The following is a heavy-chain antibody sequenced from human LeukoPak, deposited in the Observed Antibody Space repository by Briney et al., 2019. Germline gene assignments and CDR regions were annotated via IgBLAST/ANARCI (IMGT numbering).Heavy chain of an antibody. V-gene: IGHV6-1*01. J-gene: IGHJ4*02. Sequence: SQTLSLTCAISGDSVSSSDASWNWIRQSPSRGLEWLGRTYYRSKWYNDYAVSVKSRITINPDTSKNQFSLQLNSVTPEDTAVYYCARAGGVIGHFDYWGQGTLVTVSS. CDR1: GDSVSSSDAS. D-gene: IGHD3-16*02. CDR2: TYYRSKWYN. CDR3: ARAGGVIGHFDY.